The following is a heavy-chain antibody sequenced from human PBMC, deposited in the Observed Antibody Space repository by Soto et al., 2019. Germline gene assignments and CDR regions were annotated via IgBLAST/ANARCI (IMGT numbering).Heavy chain of an antibody. CDR3: TRGDY. V-gene: IGHV4-31*03. J-gene: IGHJ4*02. CDR1: GDSMTTVGYY. CDR2: ISYSGST. Sequence: QVQLQESGPGLVKPSQTLSLTCTVSGDSMTTVGYYWTWIRQHPGQGLEWIGFISYSGSTYYSSSLKGRVAISADTSKHQFSLTLNSVTAADTAVYYCTRGDYWGQGTLVTVSS.